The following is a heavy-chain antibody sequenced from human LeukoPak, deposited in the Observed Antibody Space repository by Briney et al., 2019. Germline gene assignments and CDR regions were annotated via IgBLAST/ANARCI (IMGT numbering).Heavy chain of an antibody. CDR2: IYHSGST. CDR3: ARQDFGSGILPGY. CDR1: GGSISSGGYY. Sequence: PSETLSLTCTVSGGSISSGGYYWSWIRQPPGKGLEWIGYIYHSGSTYYNPSLKSRVTISVDRSKNQFSLKLSSVTAADTAVYYCARQDFGSGILPGYWGQGTLVTVSS. D-gene: IGHD3-10*01. J-gene: IGHJ4*02. V-gene: IGHV4-30-2*01.